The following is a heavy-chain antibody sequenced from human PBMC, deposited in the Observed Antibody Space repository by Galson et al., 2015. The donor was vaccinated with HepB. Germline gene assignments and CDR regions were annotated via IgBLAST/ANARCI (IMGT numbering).Heavy chain of an antibody. D-gene: IGHD6-19*01. V-gene: IGHV3-15*01. Sequence: SLRLSCAASGFTFSNAWMSWVRQAPGRGLEWVGRIKSKTDGGTTDYAAPVKGRFTISRDDSKNTLYLQMNSLKTEDTAVYYCTTAEPVAEPDFDYWGQGTLVTVSS. CDR2: IKSKTDGGTT. J-gene: IGHJ4*02. CDR3: TTAEPVAEPDFDY. CDR1: GFTFSNAW.